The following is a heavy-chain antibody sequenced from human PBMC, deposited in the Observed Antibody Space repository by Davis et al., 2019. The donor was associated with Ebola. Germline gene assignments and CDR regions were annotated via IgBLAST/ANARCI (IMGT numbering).Heavy chain of an antibody. V-gene: IGHV3-23*01. Sequence: GESLKISCADSVITFSSYAMTWVRQAPGKGLEWVSAISGSGGSTYYADSVKGRFTISRDNSKNTQYLQMNSLRAEDTAVYYCAREAPYSGTYLGYFDYWGQGTLVTVSS. CDR3: AREAPYSGTYLGYFDY. D-gene: IGHD1-26*01. J-gene: IGHJ4*02. CDR2: ISGSGGST. CDR1: VITFSSYA.